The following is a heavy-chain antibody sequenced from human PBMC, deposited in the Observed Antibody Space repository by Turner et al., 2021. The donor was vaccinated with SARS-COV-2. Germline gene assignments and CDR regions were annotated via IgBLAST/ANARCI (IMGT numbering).Heavy chain of an antibody. Sequence: QVQLQESGPGLVKPSQTLSLTCTVSGGSISSGDYYWSWLRQPPGKGLEWIGYIYYSGSTYYNPSLKSRVTISVDTSKSQFSLKLSSVTAADTAVYYCARVVVLRRAYFDYWGQGTLVTVSS. D-gene: IGHD2-8*01. CDR2: IYYSGST. J-gene: IGHJ4*02. CDR3: ARVVVLRRAYFDY. CDR1: GGSISSGDYY. V-gene: IGHV4-30-4*01.